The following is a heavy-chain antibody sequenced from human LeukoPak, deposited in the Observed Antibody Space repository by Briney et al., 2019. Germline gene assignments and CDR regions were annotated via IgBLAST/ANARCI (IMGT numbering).Heavy chain of an antibody. CDR2: IYYSGST. D-gene: IGHD6-6*01. J-gene: IGHJ4*02. CDR3: PRFFGAALYYFDY. CDR1: GGSISSHY. V-gene: IGHV4-59*11. Sequence: PSETLSLTCTVSGGSISSHYWSWIRQPPGKGLEWIGYIYYSGSTNYNPSLKSRVTISVDTSKNQFSLKLSSVTAADTAVYYCPRFFGAALYYFDYWGQGTLVTVSS.